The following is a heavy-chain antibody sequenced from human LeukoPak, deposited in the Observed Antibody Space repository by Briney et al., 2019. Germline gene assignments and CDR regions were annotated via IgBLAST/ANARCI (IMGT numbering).Heavy chain of an antibody. D-gene: IGHD5-24*01. CDR1: GFTFSSYG. V-gene: IGHV3-30*02. CDR3: ARDKRWLQLGFDY. CDR2: IRYDGSNK. Sequence: GGSLRLSCAASGFTFSSYGMHWVRQAPGKGLEWVAFIRYDGSNKYYADSVKGRFTISRDNSKSTLYLQMNSLRAEDTAVYHCARDKRWLQLGFDYWGQGTLVTVSS. J-gene: IGHJ4*02.